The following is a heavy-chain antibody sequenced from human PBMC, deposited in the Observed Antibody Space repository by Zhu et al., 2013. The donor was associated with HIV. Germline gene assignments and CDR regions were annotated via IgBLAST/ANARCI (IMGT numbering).Heavy chain of an antibody. CDR3: ARMIKGGTSFYYYYGMDV. Sequence: QVQLVQSGAEVKKPGSSVKVSCKASGGTFSSYAISWVRQAPGQGLEWMGGIIPIFGTANYAQKFQGRVTITADKSTSTAYMELSSLRSEDTAVYYCARMIKGGTSFYYYYGMDVWGQGTTVTVSS. CDR2: IIPIFGTA. D-gene: IGHD1-1*01. J-gene: IGHJ6*02. CDR1: GGTFSSYA. V-gene: IGHV1-69*06.